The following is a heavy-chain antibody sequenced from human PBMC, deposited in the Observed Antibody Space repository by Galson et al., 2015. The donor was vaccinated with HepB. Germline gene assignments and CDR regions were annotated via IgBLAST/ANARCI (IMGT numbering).Heavy chain of an antibody. D-gene: IGHD6-6*01. Sequence: SVKVSCKASGYTFTSYYMHWVRQAPGQGLEWMGIINPSGGSTSYAQKFQGRVTMTRDTSTSTVYMELSSLRSEDTAVYYCARFQLDSSSSEGHDAFDIWGQGTMVTVSS. CDR2: INPSGGST. CDR1: GYTFTSYY. V-gene: IGHV1-46*01. CDR3: ARFQLDSSSSEGHDAFDI. J-gene: IGHJ3*02.